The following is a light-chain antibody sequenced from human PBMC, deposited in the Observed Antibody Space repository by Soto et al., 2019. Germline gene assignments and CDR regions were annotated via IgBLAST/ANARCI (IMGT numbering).Light chain of an antibody. J-gene: IGKJ3*01. CDR1: QDINNY. Sequence: DIQMTQSPSSLSASVGDRVTSTCQASQDINNYLNWYQQKPGRAPKLLIYDASNLEAGVPSRFRGSGSGTDFTFTISRLQPEDIATYYCQQYYRYPPAFGPGTKVDIK. CDR2: DAS. V-gene: IGKV1-33*01. CDR3: QQYYRYPPA.